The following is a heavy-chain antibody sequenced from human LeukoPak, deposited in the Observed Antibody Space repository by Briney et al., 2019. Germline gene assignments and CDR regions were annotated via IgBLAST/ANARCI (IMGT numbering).Heavy chain of an antibody. Sequence: ASVKDSCKASGYTFTSYGISWVRQAPGQGLEWMGWISAYNGNTNYAQKLQGRVTMTTDTSTSTAYMELRSLRSDDTAVYYCARDGPAYCGGDCYSDYWGQGTLVTVSS. CDR2: ISAYNGNT. CDR3: ARDGPAYCGGDCYSDY. D-gene: IGHD2-21*02. J-gene: IGHJ4*02. CDR1: GYTFTSYG. V-gene: IGHV1-18*01.